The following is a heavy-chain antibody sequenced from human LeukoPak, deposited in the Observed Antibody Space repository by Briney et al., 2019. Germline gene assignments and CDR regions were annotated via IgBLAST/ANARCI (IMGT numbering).Heavy chain of an antibody. Sequence: SETLSLTCTVSGGSISSSSYYWGWIRQPPGKGLEWIGSIYYSGSTYYNPSLKSRVTISADTSKNQFSLKLSSVTAADTAVYYCARQEDYYDSSGYSPSLKYWGQGTLVTVSS. CDR2: IYYSGST. CDR1: GGSISSSSYY. D-gene: IGHD3-22*01. J-gene: IGHJ4*02. V-gene: IGHV4-39*01. CDR3: ARQEDYYDSSGYSPSLKY.